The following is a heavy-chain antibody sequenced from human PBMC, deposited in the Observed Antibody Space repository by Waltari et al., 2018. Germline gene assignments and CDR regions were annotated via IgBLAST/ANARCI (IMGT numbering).Heavy chain of an antibody. CDR1: GFTFSNYG. CDR3: GGGQMGDF. V-gene: IGHV3-33*03. D-gene: IGHD2-8*01. Sequence: QDQLVESGGGVVQPGRSLRLSCVPSGFTFSNYGMHWVRQAPGKGLEWVAVIAYDGSKRFYADAVKGRFTISRDNSKNILYLQMNSLRADDTAMYYCGGGQMGDFWGQGTLVTVSS. CDR2: IAYDGSKR. J-gene: IGHJ4*02.